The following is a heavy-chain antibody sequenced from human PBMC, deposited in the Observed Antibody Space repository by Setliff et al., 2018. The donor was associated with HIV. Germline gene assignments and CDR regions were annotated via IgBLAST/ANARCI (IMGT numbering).Heavy chain of an antibody. J-gene: IGHJ6*02. CDR3: ARGGWSGGGPLHYSYYYLDV. D-gene: IGHD2-15*01. CDR1: GGAYPTFA. Sequence: GASVKVSCKASGGAYPTFAFNWVRQAPGQGLEWMGGIIPIYGTANYAQRFLGRATITADGSTSTMELTSLTSEDTAVYYCARGGWSGGGPLHYSYYYLDVWGQGTAVTVSS. CDR2: IIPIYGTA. V-gene: IGHV1-69*13.